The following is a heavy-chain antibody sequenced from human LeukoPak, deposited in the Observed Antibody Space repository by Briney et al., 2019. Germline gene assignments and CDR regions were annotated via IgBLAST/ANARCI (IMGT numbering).Heavy chain of an antibody. Sequence: GGSLRLSCAASGFTFSSCAMNWVRQAPAKGLEWVSSLVNSDGSTYYAASVKDRFTISGDNSKNTLYLQMNSLRAEDTAVYYCARRVWYAYGMDVWGQGTTVTVSS. CDR3: ARRVWYAYGMDV. CDR2: LVNSDGST. J-gene: IGHJ6*02. CDR1: GFTFSSCA. D-gene: IGHD6-13*01. V-gene: IGHV3-23*01.